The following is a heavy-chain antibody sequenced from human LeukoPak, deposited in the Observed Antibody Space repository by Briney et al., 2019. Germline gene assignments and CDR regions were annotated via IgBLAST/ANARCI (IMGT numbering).Heavy chain of an antibody. D-gene: IGHD2-8*01. Sequence: GGSLRLSCAASGFTFSSYEMNWVRQAPGKGLDWVSYISISGSIIYYADSVKGRFTISRDNAKNSLYLQMNSLRAEDTAVYYCARDGTYYDLWGQGILVTVSS. CDR1: GFTFSSYE. CDR3: ARDGTYYDL. V-gene: IGHV3-48*03. CDR2: ISISGSII. J-gene: IGHJ5*02.